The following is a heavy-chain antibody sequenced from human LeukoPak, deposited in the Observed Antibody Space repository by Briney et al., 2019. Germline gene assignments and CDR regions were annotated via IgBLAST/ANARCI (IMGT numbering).Heavy chain of an antibody. CDR3: AALTGAKQGGSSREDY. CDR2: IYTSGST. Sequence: SETLSLTCTVSGGSISSYYWSWIRQPPGKGLEWIGRIYTSGSTNYNPSLKSRVTMSVDTSKNQFSLKLSSVTAADTAVYYCAALTGAKQGGSSREDYWGQRTLVTVSS. CDR1: GGSISSYY. J-gene: IGHJ4*02. D-gene: IGHD6-13*01. V-gene: IGHV4-4*07.